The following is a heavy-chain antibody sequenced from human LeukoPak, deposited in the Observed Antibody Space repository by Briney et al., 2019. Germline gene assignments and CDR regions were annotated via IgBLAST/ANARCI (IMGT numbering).Heavy chain of an antibody. V-gene: IGHV3-33*01. J-gene: IGHJ4*02. CDR2: IWYDGSNK. D-gene: IGHD5-18*01. CDR3: ARDRAMVVGSSWYYDY. CDR1: GFTFSSYG. Sequence: GGSLRLSCAASGFTFSSYGMHWVRQAPGKGLEWVSLIWYDGSNKYYADSVKGRFTISRDNSKNTFNLQMNSLRAEDTALYYCARDRAMVVGSSWYYDYWGQGTLVTVSS.